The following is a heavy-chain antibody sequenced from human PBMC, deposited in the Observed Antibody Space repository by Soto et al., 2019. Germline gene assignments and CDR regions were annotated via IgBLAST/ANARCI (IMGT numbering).Heavy chain of an antibody. Sequence: QVQLQQSGPGLVKPSQTLSLTCAISGDSVSSNSAAWNWIRQSPSRGLEWLGRTYYRSKWYNDYAVSVKSRIPNNPDTSKNQFSLQLNSVTPEDTAVYYCARDLRVTTPPGGSQSSYYYYGMDVWGQGTTVTVSS. V-gene: IGHV6-1*01. CDR2: TYYRSKWYN. D-gene: IGHD4-17*01. J-gene: IGHJ6*02. CDR3: ARDLRVTTPPGGSQSSYYYYGMDV. CDR1: GDSVSSNSAA.